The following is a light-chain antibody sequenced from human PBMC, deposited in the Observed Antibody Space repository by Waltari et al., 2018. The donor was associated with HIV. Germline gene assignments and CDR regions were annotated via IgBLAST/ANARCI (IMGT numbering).Light chain of an antibody. CDR3: ATWDDSLNAWV. J-gene: IGLJ3*02. CDR1: SSNIGSNT. V-gene: IGLV1-44*01. Sequence: QSVLHQSPSASGTPGQRVIISCSGSSSNIGSNTATWYQQFPGTAPKLLIYSYGQRPSGVPERFSGSKSDTSASLAISGLRSEDEADYYCATWDDSLNAWVFGGGTKLTVL. CDR2: SYG.